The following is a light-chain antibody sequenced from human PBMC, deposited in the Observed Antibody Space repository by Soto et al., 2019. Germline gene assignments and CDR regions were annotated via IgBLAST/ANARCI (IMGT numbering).Light chain of an antibody. CDR3: QQRSDSIT. CDR2: GAS. CDR1: QSVSSNH. Sequence: EIVLTQSPGTLSLSPGERATLSCRASQSVSSNHLAWYQQKPGQAPRLLIYGASTRAPGIPARFSGRGSGADFTLTISSLEPEDFAVYYCQQRSDSITFGQGTRLEIK. V-gene: IGKV3D-20*02. J-gene: IGKJ5*01.